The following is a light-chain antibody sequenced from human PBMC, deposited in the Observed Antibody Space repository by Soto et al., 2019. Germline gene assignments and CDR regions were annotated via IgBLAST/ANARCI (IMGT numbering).Light chain of an antibody. CDR1: SGHSSYA. V-gene: IGLV4-69*01. Sequence: QLVVTQSPCASASLGASVRLTCALSSGHSSYAIAWHQQQPEKGPRYLMKVDSDGSHIKGDGIPDRFSGSSSGAERYLTISSLQSEDEADYYCQTWGTGTWVFGGGTKLTV. CDR3: QTWGTGTWV. CDR2: VDSDGSH. J-gene: IGLJ3*02.